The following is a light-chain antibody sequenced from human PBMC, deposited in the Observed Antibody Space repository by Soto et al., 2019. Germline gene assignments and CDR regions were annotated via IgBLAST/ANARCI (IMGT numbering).Light chain of an antibody. Sequence: QSVLTQPASVSGSPGPSITISCTGTSSDVGGYNYVSWYQQHPGKAPILMIYDVSNRPSGVSNRFSGSKSGNTASLTISGLQAEDEADYYCSSYTSSSTRVFGGGTTLTVL. V-gene: IGLV2-14*01. CDR3: SSYTSSSTRV. CDR2: DVS. CDR1: SSDVGGYNY. J-gene: IGLJ2*01.